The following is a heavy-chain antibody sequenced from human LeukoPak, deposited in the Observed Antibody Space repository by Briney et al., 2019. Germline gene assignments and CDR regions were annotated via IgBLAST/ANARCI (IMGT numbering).Heavy chain of an antibody. Sequence: PGGSLRLSCAASGFTFSSYWMSWVRQAPGKGLEWVANIKQDGSEKYYVDSVKGRFTISRDNAKNSLYLQMNSLRAEDTAVYYCARDRVVPAAIEGDYYYYMDVWGKGTTVTISS. CDR3: ARDRVVPAAIEGDYYYYMDV. J-gene: IGHJ6*03. CDR2: IKQDGSEK. V-gene: IGHV3-7*01. D-gene: IGHD2-2*02. CDR1: GFTFSSYW.